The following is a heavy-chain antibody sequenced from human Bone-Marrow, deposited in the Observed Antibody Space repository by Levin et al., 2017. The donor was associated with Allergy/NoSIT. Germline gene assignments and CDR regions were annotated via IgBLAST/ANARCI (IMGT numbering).Heavy chain of an antibody. CDR1: GYSFTNYG. Sequence: ASVKVSCKASGYSFTNYGLNWVRQAPGQGLEWMGWINTNTGKPTFAQGFTGRFVFSLDTSVRTAYLQISSLKAEDTAIYYCARDLWDLEKGSGSSGWYRVPGGFWGQGTLVTVSS. J-gene: IGHJ4*02. CDR3: ARDLWDLEKGSGSSGWYRVPGGF. V-gene: IGHV7-4-1*02. D-gene: IGHD6-19*01. CDR2: INTNTGKP.